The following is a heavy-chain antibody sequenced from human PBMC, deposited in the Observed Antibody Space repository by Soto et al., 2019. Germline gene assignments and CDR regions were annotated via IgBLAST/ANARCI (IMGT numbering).Heavy chain of an antibody. CDR2: TNPSGGST. J-gene: IGHJ4*02. CDR3: ARVPGRKSRDVFDY. CDR1: GYTFTNYY. Sequence: GASVKVSCKASGYTFTNYYMHWVRQAPGQGLEWMGITNPSGGSTSYAQRFQGRVTMTGDTSTSTVYMELSSLRSEDTAVYYCARVPGRKSRDVFDYWGQGTLVTVSS. V-gene: IGHV1-46*01.